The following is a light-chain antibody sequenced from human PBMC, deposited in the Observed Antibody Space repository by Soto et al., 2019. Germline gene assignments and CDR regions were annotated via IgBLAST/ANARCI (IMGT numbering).Light chain of an antibody. J-gene: IGKJ3*01. CDR1: QNIHSF. V-gene: IGKV1-39*01. CDR3: QQSYNIPFT. CDR2: GGS. Sequence: DTQFTQSPSLMFSSXDHSGPITXXASQNIHSFLNWYQQKPGKAPQVLIYGGSALQSGVPSRFSGSGSGTDFTLTISSLQPEDFASYFCQQSYNIPFTFGPGTKVDI.